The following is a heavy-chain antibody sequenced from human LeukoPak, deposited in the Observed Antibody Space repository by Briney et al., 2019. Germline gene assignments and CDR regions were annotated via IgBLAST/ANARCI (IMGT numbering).Heavy chain of an antibody. CDR3: ARDRVAAAGTGYMDV. V-gene: IGHV3-74*01. D-gene: IGHD6-13*01. Sequence: GGSLRLSCAASGFTFSSYWMHWVRQAPGKGLVWVSRIKSDGSSTTYADSVKGRFTISRDNAKNSLYLQMNSLRAEDTAVYYCARDRVAAAGTGYMDVWGKGTTVTISS. CDR2: IKSDGSST. CDR1: GFTFSSYW. J-gene: IGHJ6*03.